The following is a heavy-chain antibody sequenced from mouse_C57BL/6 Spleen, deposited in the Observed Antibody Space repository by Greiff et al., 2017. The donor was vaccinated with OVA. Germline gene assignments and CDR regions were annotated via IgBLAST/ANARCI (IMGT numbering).Heavy chain of an antibody. CDR2: INPNYGTT. D-gene: IGHD1-1*01. CDR3: TTTVVAPSPFDV. CDR1: GYSFTDYN. J-gene: IGHJ1*03. V-gene: IGHV1-39*01. Sequence: EVQLQQSGPELVKPGASVKISCKASGYSFTDYNMNWVKQSNGKSLEWIGVINPNYGTTSYNQKFKGKATLTVDQSSSTAYMQLNSLTSEDSAVYYCTTTVVAPSPFDVWGTGTTVTVSS.